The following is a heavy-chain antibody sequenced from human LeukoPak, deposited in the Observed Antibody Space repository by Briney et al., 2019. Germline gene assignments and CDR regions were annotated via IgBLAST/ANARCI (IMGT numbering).Heavy chain of an antibody. CDR2: IYPGDSDT. Sequence: PGGSLRLSCAASGFTFTSYWIGWVRQMPGKGLEWMGIIYPGDSDTRYSPSFQGQVTISADKSISTAYLQWSSLKASDTAMYYCARFRYSSGWYDAFDIWGQGTMVTVSS. J-gene: IGHJ3*02. CDR3: ARFRYSSGWYDAFDI. CDR1: GFTFTSYW. D-gene: IGHD6-19*01. V-gene: IGHV5-51*01.